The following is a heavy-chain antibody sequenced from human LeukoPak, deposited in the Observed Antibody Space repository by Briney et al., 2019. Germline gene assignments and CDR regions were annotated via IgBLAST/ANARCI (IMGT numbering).Heavy chain of an antibody. D-gene: IGHD3-3*01. J-gene: IGHJ6*02. V-gene: IGHV1-3*01. Sequence: ASVKVSCKASGYTFTSYAMHWVRQAPGQRLEWMGWINAGNVNTKYSQKFQGRVTITRDTSASTAYMELSSLRSEDTAVYYCARFDFWSGYYYGMDVWGQGTTVTVSS. CDR2: INAGNVNT. CDR1: GYTFTSYA. CDR3: ARFDFWSGYYYGMDV.